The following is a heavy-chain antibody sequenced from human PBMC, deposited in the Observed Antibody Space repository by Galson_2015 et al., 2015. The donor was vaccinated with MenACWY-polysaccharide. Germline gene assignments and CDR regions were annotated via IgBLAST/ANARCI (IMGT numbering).Heavy chain of an antibody. CDR3: ARYYCSGGNCYFDY. Sequence: PALVKPTQTLALTCTFSGFSLSTTGMRASWIRQPPGKALEWLARIDWDDDKFYSTSLNTRLTISKDTSKNQMVLTMTNMDPVDTATYYCARYYCSGGNCYFDYWGQGILVTVSS. V-gene: IGHV2-70*04. CDR1: GFSLSTTGMR. J-gene: IGHJ4*02. CDR2: IDWDDDK. D-gene: IGHD2-15*01.